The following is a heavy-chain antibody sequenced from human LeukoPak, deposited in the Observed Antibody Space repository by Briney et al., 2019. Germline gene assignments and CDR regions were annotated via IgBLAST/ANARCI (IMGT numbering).Heavy chain of an antibody. J-gene: IGHJ3*02. Sequence: GGSLRLSCAASGFTFSSYSMNWVRQAPGKGLEWVAVISYDGSNKYYADSVKGRFTISRDNSKNTLYLQMNSLRAEDTAVYYCARETYVGFDIWGQGTMVTVSS. CDR2: ISYDGSNK. D-gene: IGHD3-16*01. CDR1: GFTFSSYS. CDR3: ARETYVGFDI. V-gene: IGHV3-30*03.